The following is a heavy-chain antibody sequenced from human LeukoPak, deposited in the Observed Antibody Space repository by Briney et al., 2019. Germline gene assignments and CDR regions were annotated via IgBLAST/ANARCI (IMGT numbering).Heavy chain of an antibody. Sequence: SGGSLRLSCAASGFTFSSYAMSWVRQAPGKGLEWVSGISWNSGSIGHADSVKGRFTISRDNAKNSLYLQMNSLRAEDTAVYYCARLGYSYGPDYYYYGMDVWGKGTTVTVSS. J-gene: IGHJ6*04. CDR1: GFTFSSYA. V-gene: IGHV3-48*04. D-gene: IGHD5-18*01. CDR3: ARLGYSYGPDYYYYGMDV. CDR2: ISWNSGSI.